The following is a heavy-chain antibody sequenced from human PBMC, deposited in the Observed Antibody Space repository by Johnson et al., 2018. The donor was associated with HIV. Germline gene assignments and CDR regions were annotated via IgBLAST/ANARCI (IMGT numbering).Heavy chain of an antibody. J-gene: IGHJ3*02. CDR3: AREGPRITIFGVVTPSAFDI. CDR2: INWNGGST. Sequence: VQLVESGGGVVRPGGSLRLSCAASGFTFDDYGMSWVRQAPGKGLEWVSGINWNGGSTGYADSVEGRFTISRDNAKKSLFLQMNSLRVEDTAFYYCAREGPRITIFGVVTPSAFDIWGQGTMVTVSS. CDR1: GFTFDDYG. V-gene: IGHV3-20*04. D-gene: IGHD3-3*01.